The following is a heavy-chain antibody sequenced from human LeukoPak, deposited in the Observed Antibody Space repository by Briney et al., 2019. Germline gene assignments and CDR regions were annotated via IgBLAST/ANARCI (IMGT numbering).Heavy chain of an antibody. J-gene: IGHJ3*02. V-gene: IGHV4-59*12. Sequence: PSETLSLTCPVSGGSISSYYWSWIRQPPGKGLEWLGYINYSGSTNYNPSLKSRVTISLDTSKNHFSLKLTSVTAADTAVYYCASDDYGDLVNAFDIWGQGTMVTVSS. D-gene: IGHD4-17*01. CDR1: GGSISSYY. CDR3: ASDDYGDLVNAFDI. CDR2: INYSGST.